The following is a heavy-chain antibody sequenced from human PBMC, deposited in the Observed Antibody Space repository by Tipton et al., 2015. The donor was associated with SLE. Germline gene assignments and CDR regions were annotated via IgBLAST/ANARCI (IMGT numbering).Heavy chain of an antibody. Sequence: TLSLTCTVSGGSISSHYWSWIRQPPGKGLEWIGYIYYSGSTNYNPSLKSRVTISVDTSKNQFSLKLSSVTAADTAVYYCARGPRVGWFDPWGQGTLVTVSS. J-gene: IGHJ5*02. CDR1: GGSISSHY. CDR3: ARGPRVGWFDP. V-gene: IGHV4-59*11. CDR2: IYYSGST. D-gene: IGHD1-26*01.